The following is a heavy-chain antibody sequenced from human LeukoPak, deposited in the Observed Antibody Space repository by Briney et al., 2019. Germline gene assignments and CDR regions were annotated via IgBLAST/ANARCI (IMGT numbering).Heavy chain of an antibody. CDR3: ARVSSPWSPRDAFDI. V-gene: IGHV6-1*01. D-gene: IGHD1-26*01. Sequence: SQTLSLTCALSGDSVSSNSVTXNWXXQXXXXXXXXXXXXYYTSKWYNDYAVSVKSRITINPDTSKNQFSLQLNSVTPEDTAVYYCARVSSPWSPRDAFDIWGQGTMVTVSS. CDR2: XYYTSKWYN. CDR1: GDSVSSNSVT. J-gene: IGHJ3*02.